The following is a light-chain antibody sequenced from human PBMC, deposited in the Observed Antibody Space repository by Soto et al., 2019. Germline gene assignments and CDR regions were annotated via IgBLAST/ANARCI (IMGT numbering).Light chain of an antibody. J-gene: IGKJ2*01. CDR1: QSVSSH. V-gene: IGKV3-11*01. Sequence: EIVLTQSPATLSLSPGERATLSCRASQSVSSHLAWYRQKPGQAPRLLIYHASNRATGIPARFSGSESGTDFTLTISSREPEDFAVYYCQQRTNWPPYTFGQGTKLEIK. CDR2: HAS. CDR3: QQRTNWPPYT.